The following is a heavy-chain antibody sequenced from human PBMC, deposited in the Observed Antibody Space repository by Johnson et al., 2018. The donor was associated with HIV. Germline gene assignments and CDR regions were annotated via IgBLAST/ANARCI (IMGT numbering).Heavy chain of an antibody. Sequence: QVQLVESGGGVVQPGRSLRLSCAASGFSFSNYGMHWVRQAPGKGLEWVVVISYDGSNKYYADSVKGRFTISRDNSKNTLYLQMNSLRAEDTAVYYCAKDLMVYAADAFDIWGQGTMVTVSS. CDR2: ISYDGSNK. CDR3: AKDLMVYAADAFDI. CDR1: GFSFSNYG. J-gene: IGHJ3*02. V-gene: IGHV3-30*18. D-gene: IGHD2-8*01.